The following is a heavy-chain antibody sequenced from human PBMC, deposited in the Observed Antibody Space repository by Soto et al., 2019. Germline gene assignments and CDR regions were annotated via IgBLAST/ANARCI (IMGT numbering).Heavy chain of an antibody. D-gene: IGHD4-17*01. V-gene: IGHV4-59*01. CDR2: IYYSGST. CDR3: ARAGGRDYGDYVHVDY. J-gene: IGHJ4*02. Sequence: SETLSLTCTVSGGSISSYYWSWIRQPPGKGLEWIGYIYYSGSTNYNPSLKSRVTISVDTSKNQFSLKLSSVTAADTAVYYCARAGGRDYGDYVHVDYWGQGTLVTVSS. CDR1: GGSISSYY.